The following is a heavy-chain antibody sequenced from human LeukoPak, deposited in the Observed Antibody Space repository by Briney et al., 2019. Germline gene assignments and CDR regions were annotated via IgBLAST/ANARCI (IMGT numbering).Heavy chain of an antibody. V-gene: IGHV4-59*01. CDR3: ARDKFSTQYRLRLGEFSD. J-gene: IGHJ4*02. D-gene: IGHD3-16*01. Sequence: SETLSLTCAVSGGSISSYYWSWLRQPPGKGLEWIGYIYNSGSTTNYNPSLKSRVTISVDTSKNQFSLKLSSVTAADTAVYYCARDKFSTQYRLRLGEFSDWGQGTLVTVSS. CDR1: GGSISSYY. CDR2: IYNSGSTT.